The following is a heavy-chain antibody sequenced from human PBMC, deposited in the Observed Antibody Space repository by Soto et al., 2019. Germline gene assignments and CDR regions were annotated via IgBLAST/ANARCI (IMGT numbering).Heavy chain of an antibody. V-gene: IGHV3-30-3*01. CDR2: ISYDGSNK. CDR1: GFTFSSYA. CDR3: ARDPQPAQTDYGDFYFDY. D-gene: IGHD4-17*01. Sequence: QVQLVESGGGVVQPGRSLRLSCAASGFTFSSYAMHWVRQAPGKGLEWVAVISYDGSNKYYADSVKGRFTISRDNSKNTLYLQKTSLRAEDTAVYYCARDPQPAQTDYGDFYFDYWGQGTLVTVSS. J-gene: IGHJ4*02.